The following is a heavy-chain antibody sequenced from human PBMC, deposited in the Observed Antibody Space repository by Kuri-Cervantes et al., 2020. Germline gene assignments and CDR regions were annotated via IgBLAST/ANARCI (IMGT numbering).Heavy chain of an antibody. CDR2: IKSKTDGGTT. V-gene: IGHV3-15*01. CDR1: GFSFSSYG. CDR3: TTLWFGELRIDY. D-gene: IGHD3-10*01. Sequence: GESLKISCAASGFSFSSYGMSWVRQAPGKGLEWVGRIKSKTDGGTTDYAAPVKGRFTISRDDSKNTLYLQMNSLKTEDTAVYYCTTLWFGELRIDYWGQGTLVTVSS. J-gene: IGHJ4*02.